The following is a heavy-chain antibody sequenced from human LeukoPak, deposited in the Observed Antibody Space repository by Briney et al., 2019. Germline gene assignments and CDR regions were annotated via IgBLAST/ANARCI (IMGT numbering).Heavy chain of an antibody. CDR1: GFTFSSYA. D-gene: IGHD5-18*01. Sequence: ERSLRLSCAASGFTFSSYAMHWVRQAPGKGLEWVAVISYDGSNKYYADSVKGRFTISRDNSKNTLYLQMNSLRAEDTAVYYCAKTGYSYRVYWGQGTLVTVSS. CDR3: AKTGYSYRVY. J-gene: IGHJ4*02. CDR2: ISYDGSNK. V-gene: IGHV3-30-3*02.